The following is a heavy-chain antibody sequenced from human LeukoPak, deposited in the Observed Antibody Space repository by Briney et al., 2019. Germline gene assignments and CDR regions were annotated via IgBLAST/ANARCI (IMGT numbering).Heavy chain of an antibody. D-gene: IGHD3-22*01. CDR3: AKDRLRSSGRSPLDAFDI. Sequence: PGGSLRLSCAATGFSFTTYAMSWVRQAPGRGLEWVSGISGSGGTTYYADSVKGRFTISRDNSRNKLYLQMKSLRAEDTATYYCAKDRLRSSGRSPLDAFDIWGQGTMVTVSS. J-gene: IGHJ3*02. CDR1: GFSFTTYA. CDR2: ISGSGGTT. V-gene: IGHV3-23*01.